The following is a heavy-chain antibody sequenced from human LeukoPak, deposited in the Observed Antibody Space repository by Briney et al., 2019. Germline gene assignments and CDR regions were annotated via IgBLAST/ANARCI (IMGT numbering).Heavy chain of an antibody. CDR3: ARHGGEVRGVIIISFDY. D-gene: IGHD3-10*01. Sequence: SGTLSLTCTVSGGSISSYYWSWIRQPPGKGLEWIAYIYNSGSTNYNPSLKSRVTISLDTSKNQFSLKRTSVTAADTAAYYCARHGGEVRGVIIISFDYWGQGTLVT. V-gene: IGHV4-59*08. CDR2: IYNSGST. CDR1: GGSISSYY. J-gene: IGHJ4*02.